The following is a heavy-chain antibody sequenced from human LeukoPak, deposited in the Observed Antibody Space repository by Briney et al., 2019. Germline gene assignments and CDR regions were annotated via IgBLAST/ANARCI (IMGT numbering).Heavy chain of an antibody. D-gene: IGHD2-15*01. CDR3: AKDSGTCCWYFDL. J-gene: IGHJ2*01. CDR2: ISWNSGSI. Sequence: GGSLRLSCAASGFTFDDYAMHWVRQAPGKGLEWVSGISWNSGSIGYADSVKGRFTISRDNAKNSLYLQMNSLRAEDAAVYYCAKDSGTCCWYFDLWGRGTLVTVSS. CDR1: GFTFDDYA. V-gene: IGHV3-9*01.